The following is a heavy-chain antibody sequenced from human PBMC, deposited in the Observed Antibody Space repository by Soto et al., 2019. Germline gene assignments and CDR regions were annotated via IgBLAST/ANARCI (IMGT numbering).Heavy chain of an antibody. CDR3: TRAVEIQLWTSFDY. D-gene: IGHD5-18*01. CDR1: GFTFGDYA. Sequence: GGSLRLSCTASGFTFGDYAMSWFRQAPGKGLEWVGFIRSKAYGGTTEYAASVKGRFTISRDDSKSIAYLQMNSLKTEDTAVYYCTRAVEIQLWTSFDYWGQGTLVTVSS. CDR2: IRSKAYGGTT. V-gene: IGHV3-49*03. J-gene: IGHJ4*02.